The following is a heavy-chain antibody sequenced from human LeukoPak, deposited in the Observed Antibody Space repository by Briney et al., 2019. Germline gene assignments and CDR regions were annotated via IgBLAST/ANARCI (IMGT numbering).Heavy chain of an antibody. CDR2: IYHSGST. J-gene: IGHJ4*02. CDR1: GYSISSGYY. V-gene: IGHV4-38-2*02. CDR3: ARERYSYDDY. Sequence: PSGTLSLTCAVSGYSISSGYYWGWIRQPPGKGLEWIGSIYHSGSTYYNPSLKSRVTISVDASKNQFSLKLSSVTAADTAVYYCARERYSYDDYWGQGTLVTVSS. D-gene: IGHD5-18*01.